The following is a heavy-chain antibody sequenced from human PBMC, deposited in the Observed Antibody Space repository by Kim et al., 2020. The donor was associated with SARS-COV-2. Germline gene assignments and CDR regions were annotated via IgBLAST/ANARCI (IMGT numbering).Heavy chain of an antibody. CDR3: GLEPHYYYYYGMDV. D-gene: IGHD1-1*01. CDR1: GFTFSNAW. Sequence: GGSLRLSCAASGFTFSNAWMSWVRQAPGKGLEWVGRIKSKTDGGTTDYAAPVKGRFTISRDDSKNTLYLQMNSLKTEDTAVYYCGLEPHYYYYYGMDVWGQGTTVTVSS. J-gene: IGHJ6*02. V-gene: IGHV3-15*01. CDR2: IKSKTDGGTT.